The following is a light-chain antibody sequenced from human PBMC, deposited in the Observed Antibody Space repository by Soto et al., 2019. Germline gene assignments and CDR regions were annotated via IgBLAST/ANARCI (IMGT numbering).Light chain of an antibody. CDR3: AAWNDNPNGPGYV. J-gene: IGLJ1*01. CDR2: SDD. Sequence: QSVLTQPPSASGTPGQRVTISWSGSSSNIGSNYVNWYQHLPGTAPKLLIYSDDQRPSGVPDRFSGSKSGTSASLAISGLQSEDEADYFCAAWNDNPNGPGYVFGTGTKVTLL. CDR1: SSNIGSNY. V-gene: IGLV1-44*01.